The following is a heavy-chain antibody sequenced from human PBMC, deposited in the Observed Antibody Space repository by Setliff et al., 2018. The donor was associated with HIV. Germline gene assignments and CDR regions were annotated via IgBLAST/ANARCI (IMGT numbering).Heavy chain of an antibody. CDR2: INHSGSA. CDR1: GGSFSGYY. D-gene: IGHD6-19*01. V-gene: IGHV4-34*01. Sequence: SETLSLTCAVYGGSFSGYYWSWIRQPPGKGLEWIGEINHSGSANYNPSLTSPVTISVDTSKNQFSLTLSSVTAADTAVYYCARARSDWYNVRPYYFDLWGQGTPVTVSS. J-gene: IGHJ4*02. CDR3: ARARSDWYNVRPYYFDL.